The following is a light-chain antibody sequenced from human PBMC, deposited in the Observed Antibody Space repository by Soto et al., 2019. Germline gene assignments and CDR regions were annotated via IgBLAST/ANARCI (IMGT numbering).Light chain of an antibody. CDR1: QSVGSN. CDR2: GAS. CDR3: QHYNNWPWT. J-gene: IGKJ1*01. Sequence: ETVMTQSPATLSVSPGERATLSCRASQSVGSNLAWYQQKPDQAPRLLISGASTRATSIPARFSGSGSGTEFTLTISSLQSEDFAVYYCQHYNNWPWTFGQGTKVDIK. V-gene: IGKV3-15*01.